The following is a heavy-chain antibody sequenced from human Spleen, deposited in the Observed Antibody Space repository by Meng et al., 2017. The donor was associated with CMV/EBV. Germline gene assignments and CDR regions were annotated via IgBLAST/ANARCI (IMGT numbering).Heavy chain of an antibody. CDR3: ARDSEQQLFDY. J-gene: IGHJ4*02. CDR1: RFIFSSYA. V-gene: IGHV3-30*04. D-gene: IGHD6-13*01. Sequence: LSLAASRFIFSSYAMSWVRQAPGKGLEWVAVISYDGSNKYYADSVKGRFTISRDNSKNTLYLQMNSLRAEDTAVYYCARDSEQQLFDYWGQGTLVTVSS. CDR2: ISYDGSNK.